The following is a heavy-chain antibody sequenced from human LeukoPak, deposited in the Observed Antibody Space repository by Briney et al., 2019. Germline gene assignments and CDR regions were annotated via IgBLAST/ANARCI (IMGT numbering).Heavy chain of an antibody. J-gene: IGHJ5*02. V-gene: IGHV1-69*05. D-gene: IGHD2-2*01. CDR2: IIPIFGTA. CDR3: ARDVYCSSTSCYRGWFDP. Sequence: ASVKVSYKASGGTFSSYAISWVRQAPGQGLEWMGGIIPIFGTANYAQKFQGRVTITTDESTSTAYMELSSLRSEDTAVYYCARDVYCSSTSCYRGWFDPWGQGTLVTVSS. CDR1: GGTFSSYA.